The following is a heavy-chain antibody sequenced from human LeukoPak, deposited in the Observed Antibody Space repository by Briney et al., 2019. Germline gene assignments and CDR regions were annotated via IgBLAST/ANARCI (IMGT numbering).Heavy chain of an antibody. CDR1: GYTFTSYY. D-gene: IGHD6-13*01. J-gene: IGHJ4*02. CDR3: ARAGYWAASGYATI. Sequence: ASVKVSCKASGYTFTSYYMHWVRQVPGQGLEWMGIINPSGGSTTYAQKFQGRVTMTRNTSTSTVYMALSSLTPEDTAVYYCARAGYWAASGYATIWGQGTLVTVSS. CDR2: INPSGGST. V-gene: IGHV1-46*03.